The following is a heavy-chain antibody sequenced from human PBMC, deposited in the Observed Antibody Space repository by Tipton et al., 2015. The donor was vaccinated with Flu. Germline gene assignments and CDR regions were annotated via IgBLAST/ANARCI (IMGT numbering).Heavy chain of an antibody. J-gene: IGHJ4*02. V-gene: IGHV4-39*01. CDR2: IYYSGDT. CDR3: ARLGKTHYY. D-gene: IGHD1-26*01. Sequence: LRLSCTVSGGSISGSSYQWGWIRQPPGKGLEWIGTIYYSGDTYSNPSLKSRLTISVDTSNNQFSLRLTSVTAADTAVYYCARLGKTHYYWGQGTLVTVSS. CDR1: GGSISGSSYQ.